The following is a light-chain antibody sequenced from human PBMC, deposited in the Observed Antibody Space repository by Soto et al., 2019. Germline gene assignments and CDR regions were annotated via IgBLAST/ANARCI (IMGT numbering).Light chain of an antibody. CDR2: VAS. V-gene: IGKV3-15*01. CDR1: ENVNNN. CDR3: QQYNNWPPTT. J-gene: IGKJ5*01. Sequence: EVVMTQSPANLSMSPGERATLSCRASENVNNNLAWYQQRPGQAPRLLIYVASTRAPGISTRFSGSGSGTEFTLTISSLRSEDFAVYYCQQYNNWPPTTFGQGTRLEIK.